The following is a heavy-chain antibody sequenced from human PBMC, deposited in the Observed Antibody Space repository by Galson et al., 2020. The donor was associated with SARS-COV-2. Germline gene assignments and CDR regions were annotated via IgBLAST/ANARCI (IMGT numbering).Heavy chain of an antibody. Sequence: KGLEWVSAISGSGGSTYYADSVKGRFTISRDNSKNTLYLQMNSLRAEDTAVYYCAKAQTFPEMATTYDYWGQGTLVTVSS. D-gene: IGHD1-1*01. CDR3: AKAQTFPEMATTYDY. CDR2: ISGSGGST. J-gene: IGHJ4*02. V-gene: IGHV3-23*01.